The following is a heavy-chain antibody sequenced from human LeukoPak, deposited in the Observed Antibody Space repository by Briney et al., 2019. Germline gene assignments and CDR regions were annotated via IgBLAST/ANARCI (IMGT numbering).Heavy chain of an antibody. D-gene: IGHD4-11*01. CDR1: GFAFNTYT. J-gene: IGHJ6*03. CDR3: ARSTTDYYFYMDV. V-gene: IGHV3-21*01. CDR2: ITTSSSYI. Sequence: GGSLRLSCAGSGFAFNTYTLNWVRQAPGRGLEWVSSITTSSSYIYYAGSVKGRFTVSRDNARNSLFLQMDSLRAEDTAVYFCARSTTDYYFYMDVWGEGTTVTVSS.